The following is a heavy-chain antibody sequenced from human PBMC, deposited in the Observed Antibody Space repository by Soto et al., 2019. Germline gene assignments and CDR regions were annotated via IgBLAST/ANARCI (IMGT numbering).Heavy chain of an antibody. V-gene: IGHV3-23*01. Sequence: GGSLRLSCAASGFTFSSYAMSWVRQAPGKGLEWVSAISGSGDKTYYADSVKGRFTISRDNSKNPLYLEMNSLRAEDTAVYYCARESEDLTSNFDYWGQGTLVTVSS. CDR3: ARESEDLTSNFDY. CDR2: ISGSGDKT. CDR1: GFTFSSYA. J-gene: IGHJ4*02.